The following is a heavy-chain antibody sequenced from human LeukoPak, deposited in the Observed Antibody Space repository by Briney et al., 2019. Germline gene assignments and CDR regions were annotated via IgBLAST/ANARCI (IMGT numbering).Heavy chain of an antibody. D-gene: IGHD6-13*01. Sequence: ASVKVSCKASGYTFTSYYMHWVRQAPRQGLEWMGWINPNSGGTNYAQKFQGRVTMTRDTSISTAYMELSRLRSDDTAVYYCAREEQLVQLGFDYWGQGTLVTVSS. CDR2: INPNSGGT. J-gene: IGHJ4*02. CDR1: GYTFTSYY. CDR3: AREEQLVQLGFDY. V-gene: IGHV1-2*02.